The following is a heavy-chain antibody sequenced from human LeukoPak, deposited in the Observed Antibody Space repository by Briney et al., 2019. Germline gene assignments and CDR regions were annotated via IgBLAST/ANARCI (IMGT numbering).Heavy chain of an antibody. CDR3: ARDADYDILTGYYDY. J-gene: IGHJ4*02. CDR1: GYTFTSYY. CDR2: INPNSGGT. V-gene: IGHV1-2*02. D-gene: IGHD3-9*01. Sequence: GASVKVSCKASGYTFTSYYMHWVRQAPGQGLEWMGWINPNSGGTNYSQKFQGRVTMTRDTSISTAYMELSRLRSDDTAMYYCARDADYDILTGYYDYWGQGTLVTVSS.